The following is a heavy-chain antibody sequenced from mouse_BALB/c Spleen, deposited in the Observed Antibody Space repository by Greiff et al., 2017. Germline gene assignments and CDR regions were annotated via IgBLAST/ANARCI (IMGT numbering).Heavy chain of an antibody. J-gene: IGHJ2*01. CDR3: ARATPYFDY. Sequence: VQLQQSGAELVRPGVSVKISCKGSGYTFTYYAMHWVKQSHAKSLEWIGVISTYYGDASYNQKFKGKATMTVDKSSSTAYMELARLTSEDSAIYYCARATPYFDYWGQGTTLTVSS. CDR2: ISTYYGDA. CDR1: GYTFTYYA. V-gene: IGHV1S137*01. D-gene: IGHD1-1*01.